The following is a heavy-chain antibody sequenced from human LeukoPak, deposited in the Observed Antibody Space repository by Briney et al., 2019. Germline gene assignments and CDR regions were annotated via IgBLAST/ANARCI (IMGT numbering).Heavy chain of an antibody. Sequence: GGSLRLSCAASGFTFSSYSMNWVRQAPGKGLEWVSYIGSSSSTIYYADSVKGRFTISRDNAKNSLYLQMNSLRAEDTAVYYCARLDVPYYYDSSGYYLVGYYYYMDVWGKGTTVTISS. CDR1: GFTFSSYS. J-gene: IGHJ6*03. V-gene: IGHV3-48*04. CDR3: ARLDVPYYYDSSGYYLVGYYYYMDV. D-gene: IGHD3-22*01. CDR2: IGSSSSTI.